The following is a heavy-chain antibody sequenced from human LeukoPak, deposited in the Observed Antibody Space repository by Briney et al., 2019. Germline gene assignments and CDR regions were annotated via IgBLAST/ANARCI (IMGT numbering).Heavy chain of an antibody. CDR3: ARDPSNSSGRYEYFDY. D-gene: IGHD6-19*01. V-gene: IGHV1-18*01. CDR1: GYTFTHHS. J-gene: IGHJ4*02. Sequence: ASVKVSCTASGYTFTHHSISWVRQAPGQGLERMGWISAYNGDTNYAQNFRGRVTMTTDTSRTTAYMELRSLRSDDTAVYYCARDPSNSSGRYEYFDYWGQGTLVTVSS. CDR2: ISAYNGDT.